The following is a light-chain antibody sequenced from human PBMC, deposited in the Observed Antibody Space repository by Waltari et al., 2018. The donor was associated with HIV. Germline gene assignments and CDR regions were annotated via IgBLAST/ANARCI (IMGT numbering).Light chain of an antibody. J-gene: IGLJ2*01. CDR2: DTN. CDR1: TVAVTSGHP. CDR3: LRSDAGARPVI. Sequence: QALVTQEPSLTVSPGGTVTLTCCSSTVAVTSGHPPYWFQPKPGQAPRTLIYDTNNKHSWTPARFSGSLLGGKAALILAGAQPEDEAKYYCLRSDAGARPVIFGGGTQLTVL. V-gene: IGLV7-46*01.